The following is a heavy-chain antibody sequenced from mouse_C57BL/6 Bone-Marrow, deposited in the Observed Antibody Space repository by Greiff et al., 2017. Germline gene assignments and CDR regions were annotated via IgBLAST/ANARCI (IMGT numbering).Heavy chain of an antibody. CDR2: ISSGSSTI. D-gene: IGHD1-1*02. V-gene: IGHV5-17*01. CDR3: ARWSHFAY. Sequence: EVQLVESGGGLVKPGGSLNLSCAVSGFTFSDYGMHWVRQAPEKGLEWVAYISSGSSTIYYADTVKGRFTISRDNAKNTLFLQMTSLRSEDTAMYYCARWSHFAYWGQGTLVTVSA. CDR1: GFTFSDYG. J-gene: IGHJ3*01.